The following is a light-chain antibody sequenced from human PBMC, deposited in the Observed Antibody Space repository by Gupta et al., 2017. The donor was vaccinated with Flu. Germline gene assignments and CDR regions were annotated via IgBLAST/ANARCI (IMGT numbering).Light chain of an antibody. Sequence: PGERATLSCRARQNVNNYLAWYQQKPGQAPRLLIYDASNRATGVPARFSGSGSGTDFALTISSLDPEDFAVYYCQQRSNWLTFGGGTKVEIK. CDR3: QQRSNWLT. V-gene: IGKV3-11*01. CDR1: QNVNNY. CDR2: DAS. J-gene: IGKJ4*01.